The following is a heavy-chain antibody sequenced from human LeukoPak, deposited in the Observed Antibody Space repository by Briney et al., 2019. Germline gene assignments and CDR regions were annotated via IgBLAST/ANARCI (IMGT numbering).Heavy chain of an antibody. CDR1: GFTFSSYR. D-gene: IGHD3-10*01. V-gene: IGHV3-7*01. CDR3: ARDGGRFGDYEY. Sequence: GGSLRLSCAASGFTFSSYRMNWVRQAPGKGLEWVANIKQDGSEKYYVDSVKGRFTISRDNAKNSLYLQMNSLRVEDTAVYYCARDGGRFGDYEYWGQGTLVTVSS. J-gene: IGHJ4*02. CDR2: IKQDGSEK.